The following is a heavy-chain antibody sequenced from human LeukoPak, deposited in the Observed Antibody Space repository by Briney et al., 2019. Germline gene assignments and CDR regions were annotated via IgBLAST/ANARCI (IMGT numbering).Heavy chain of an antibody. CDR3: ARLAYYYDSSGYHPSYYFDY. V-gene: IGHV4-39*01. J-gene: IGHJ4*02. D-gene: IGHD3-22*01. CDR2: IYYSGST. CDR1: GGSISSSSYY. Sequence: SETLSLTCTVSGGSISSSSYYWGWIRQPPGKGLEWIGSIYYSGSTYYNPSLKSRVTISVDTSKNQFSLKLSSVTAADTVVYYCARLAYYYDSSGYHPSYYFDYWGQGTLVTVSS.